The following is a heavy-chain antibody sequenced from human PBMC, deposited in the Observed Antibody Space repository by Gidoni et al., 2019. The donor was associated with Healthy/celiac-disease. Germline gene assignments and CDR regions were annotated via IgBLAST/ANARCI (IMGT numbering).Heavy chain of an antibody. J-gene: IGHJ4*02. V-gene: IGHV3-33*01. CDR1: ALTFCRYG. Sequence: VQLVASGAGVVQPVRSLRPSCAASALTFCRYGMHWVRQVPGKGTEWVAVVWYDGSNRYCADSVKGRFTSSRDNSKNTLYLQMNNLRAEDTAVYYCAREDSITMRRGHFDYWGQGTLVTVSS. CDR3: AREDSITMRRGHFDY. D-gene: IGHD3-22*01. CDR2: VWYDGSNR.